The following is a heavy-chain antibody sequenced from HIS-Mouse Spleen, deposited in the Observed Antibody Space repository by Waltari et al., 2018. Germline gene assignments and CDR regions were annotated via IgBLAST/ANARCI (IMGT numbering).Heavy chain of an antibody. V-gene: IGHV4-39*01. CDR2: IYYSGST. Sequence: QLQLQESGPGLVKPSETLSLTCPVSGGPISRSSYYWGWIRQPPGKGLEWIGSIYYSGSTYYNPSLKSRVTISVDTSKNQFSLKLSSVTAADTAVYYCARRRGWFDYWGQGTLVTVSS. CDR3: ARRRGWFDY. D-gene: IGHD6-19*01. CDR1: GGPISRSSYY. J-gene: IGHJ4*02.